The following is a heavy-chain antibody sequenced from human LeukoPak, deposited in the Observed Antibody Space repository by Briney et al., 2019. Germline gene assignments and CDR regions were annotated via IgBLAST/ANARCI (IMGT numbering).Heavy chain of an antibody. CDR2: ISAYSGNT. D-gene: IGHD1-26*01. CDR3: ARDSHIVGVAYYFDY. CDR1: GYTFSAYG. V-gene: IGHV1-18*01. Sequence: GASVKVSCKASGYTFSAYGISWVRQAPGQGLEWMGYISAYSGNTNYAQRLQGRVTMTTDTSTSTAYMELRSLRSDDTAVYFCARDSHIVGVAYYFDYWGQGTLVTVSS. J-gene: IGHJ4*02.